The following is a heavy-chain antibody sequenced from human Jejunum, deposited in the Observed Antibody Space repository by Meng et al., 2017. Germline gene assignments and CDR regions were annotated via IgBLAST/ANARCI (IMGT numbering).Heavy chain of an antibody. V-gene: IGHV3-74*03. D-gene: IGHD4-23*01. J-gene: IGHJ4*02. Sequence: GGSLRLSCAASAFTFSSSYMHWVRQVPGKGLVWVSRINRDGSDTQYADSVRGRFTISRDNAKNILYLQMSSLRAEDTAVYYCISYNGGWFWGQGTLVTVSS. CDR2: INRDGSDT. CDR1: AFTFSSSY. CDR3: ISYNGGWF.